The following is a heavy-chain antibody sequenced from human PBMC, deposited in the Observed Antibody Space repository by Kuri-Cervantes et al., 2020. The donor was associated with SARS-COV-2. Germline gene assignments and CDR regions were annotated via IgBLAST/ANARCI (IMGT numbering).Heavy chain of an antibody. V-gene: IGHV5-51*01. CDR1: GYSFTSYW. J-gene: IGHJ6*03. D-gene: IGHD6-13*01. Sequence: KVSCKGSGYSFTSYWIGWVRQMPGKGLEWMGIIYPGDSDTRYSPSFQGQVTISADKSISTAYLRWSSLKASDTAMYYCARQRGSSSWYYPPLHSDYYYYMDVWGKGTTVTVSS. CDR3: ARQRGSSSWYYPPLHSDYYYYMDV. CDR2: IYPGDSDT.